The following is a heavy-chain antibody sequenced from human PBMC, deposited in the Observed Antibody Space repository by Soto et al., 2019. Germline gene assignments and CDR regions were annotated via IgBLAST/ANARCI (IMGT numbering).Heavy chain of an antibody. Sequence: QVQLLQSAAELQMPGASLNLSCKTSGYNFTNCAVHWLRQAPGQRLEWLGWIKGGTGNTRFSERFQDRVTLTRDTSASTVYMELTDLKSEDTAIYYCARGAGRSPVTRAFDIWGQGTVVTVSS. J-gene: IGHJ3*02. CDR3: ARGAGRSPVTRAFDI. CDR1: GYNFTNCA. CDR2: IKGGTGNT. D-gene: IGHD4-17*01. V-gene: IGHV1-3*01.